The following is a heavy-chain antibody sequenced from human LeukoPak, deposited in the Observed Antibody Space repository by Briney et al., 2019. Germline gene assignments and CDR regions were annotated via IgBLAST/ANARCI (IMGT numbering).Heavy chain of an antibody. J-gene: IGHJ4*02. Sequence: GASVKVSCKASGYTFTSYDINWVRQAPGQGLEWMGRINPNSGGTNYAQKFQGRVTMTRDTSISTAYMELSRLRSDDTAVYYCARAEDYGGKLFSDYWGQGTLVTVSS. V-gene: IGHV1-2*06. CDR3: ARAEDYGGKLFSDY. D-gene: IGHD4-23*01. CDR2: INPNSGGT. CDR1: GYTFTSYD.